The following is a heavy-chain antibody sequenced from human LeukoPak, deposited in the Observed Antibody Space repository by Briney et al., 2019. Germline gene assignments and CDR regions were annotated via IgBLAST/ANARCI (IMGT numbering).Heavy chain of an antibody. D-gene: IGHD2-21*01. CDR3: ARADRLHGGPYLIGP. CDR2: INPNSGGT. CDR1: GYSFTDYY. J-gene: IGHJ5*02. V-gene: IGHV1-2*02. Sequence: ASVRVSCKTSGYSFTDYYIHWVRQAPGQGLEWMGWINPNSGGTSSAQKFQGRVTMTRDTSITTVYMEVRWLTSDDTAIYYCARADRLHGGPYLIGPWGQETLVTVSS.